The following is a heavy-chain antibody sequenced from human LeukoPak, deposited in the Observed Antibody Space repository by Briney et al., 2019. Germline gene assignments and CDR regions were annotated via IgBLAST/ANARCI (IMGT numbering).Heavy chain of an antibody. CDR1: GFTFSSSA. D-gene: IGHD2-15*01. Sequence: GGSLRLSCEASGFTFSSSAMSWVRQAPGKGLEWVSAISNNGGYTYYADSVQGRFTISRDNSKSTLCLQMNSLRAEDTAVYYCAKQLGYCSDGSCYFPYWGQGTLVTVSS. CDR2: ISNNGGYT. V-gene: IGHV3-23*01. CDR3: AKQLGYCSDGSCYFPY. J-gene: IGHJ4*02.